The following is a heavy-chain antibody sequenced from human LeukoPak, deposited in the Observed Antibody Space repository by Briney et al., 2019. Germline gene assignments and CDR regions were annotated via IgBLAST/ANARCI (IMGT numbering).Heavy chain of an antibody. J-gene: IGHJ3*02. CDR2: ISGSGGST. D-gene: IGHD3-3*01. CDR1: GFTFSSYA. V-gene: IGHV3-23*01. Sequence: GGSLRLSCAASGFTFSSYAMSWVRQAPGKGLEWVSAISGSGGSTYYADSVKGRFTISRDNSKNTLYLQMNSLRAEDTAVYYCARWVLSDDAFDIWGQGTMVTVSS. CDR3: ARWVLSDDAFDI.